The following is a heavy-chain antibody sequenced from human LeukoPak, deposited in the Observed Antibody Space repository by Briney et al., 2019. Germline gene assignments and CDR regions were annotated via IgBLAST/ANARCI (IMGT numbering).Heavy chain of an antibody. V-gene: IGHV1-2*02. D-gene: IGHD6-13*01. CDR3: ARGKLAAPGRTGYNWFDP. CDR1: GYTFTGYY. CDR2: INPNSGGT. Sequence: ASVKVSCKASGYTFTGYYIHWVRQAPGQGLEWMGWINPNSGGTNYAQKFQGRVTMPRDTSITTAYMELSGLRSDDTAVYYCARGKLAAPGRTGYNWFDPWGQGTLVTVSS. J-gene: IGHJ5*02.